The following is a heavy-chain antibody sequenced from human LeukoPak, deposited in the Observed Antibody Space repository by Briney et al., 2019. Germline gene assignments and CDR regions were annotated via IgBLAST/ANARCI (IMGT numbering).Heavy chain of an antibody. CDR1: GFTFSSYA. CDR3: ARSTVTSVDY. Sequence: PGGSLRLSCAASGFTFSSYAMSWVRQAPGKGLEWVSATSGSGGITHYADAVKGRFTISRDNSKNTLYLQMSSLRVEDTAVYYCARSTVTSVDYWGQGVLVTVSS. J-gene: IGHJ4*02. CDR2: TSGSGGIT. D-gene: IGHD4-17*01. V-gene: IGHV3-23*01.